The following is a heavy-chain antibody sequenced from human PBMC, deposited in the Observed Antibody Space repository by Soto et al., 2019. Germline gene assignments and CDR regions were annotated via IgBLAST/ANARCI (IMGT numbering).Heavy chain of an antibody. CDR3: ARDRVRGYYVNDAFDI. V-gene: IGHV3-33*01. CDR1: GFTFSSYG. D-gene: IGHD3-22*01. Sequence: GGSLRLSCAASGFTFSSYGMHWVRQAPGKGLEWVAVIWYDGSNKYYADSVKGRFTISRDNSKNTLYLQMNSLRAEDTAVYYCARDRVRGYYVNDAFDIWGQGTMVTVSS. CDR2: IWYDGSNK. J-gene: IGHJ3*02.